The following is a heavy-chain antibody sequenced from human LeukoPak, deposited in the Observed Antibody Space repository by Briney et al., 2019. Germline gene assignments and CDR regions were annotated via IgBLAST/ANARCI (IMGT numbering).Heavy chain of an antibody. CDR1: GYTFTSYG. CDR3: GRVPSSLYDFWSGYFIDY. Sequence: ASVKVSCKASGYTFTSYGISWVRQAPGQGLEWMGWISPYNGNTKNAQKFQGRVTMTTDTSTSTAYMELRSLRFDDTAVYYCGRVPSSLYDFWSGYFIDYWGQGTLVTVSS. CDR2: ISPYNGNT. V-gene: IGHV1-18*01. J-gene: IGHJ4*02. D-gene: IGHD3-3*01.